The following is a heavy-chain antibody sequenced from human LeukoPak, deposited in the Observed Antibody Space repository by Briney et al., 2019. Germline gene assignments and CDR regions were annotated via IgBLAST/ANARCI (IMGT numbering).Heavy chain of an antibody. V-gene: IGHV1-2*02. Sequence: ASVKVSCKASGYTFTDYYMHWVRQAPGQGLGWMGWINPNSGGTNYAQKFQGRVTMTRDTSITTAYMELSGLRSDDTAVYYCARTWIQVWCPDFDYWGQGSLVTVSS. J-gene: IGHJ4*02. CDR2: INPNSGGT. D-gene: IGHD5-18*01. CDR3: ARTWIQVWCPDFDY. CDR1: GYTFTDYY.